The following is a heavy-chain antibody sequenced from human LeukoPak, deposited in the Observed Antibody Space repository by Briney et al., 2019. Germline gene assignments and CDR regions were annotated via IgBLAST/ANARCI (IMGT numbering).Heavy chain of an antibody. V-gene: IGHV1-8*01. D-gene: IGHD2-8*02. J-gene: IGHJ4*02. CDR3: ARGDGTTGDFDY. Sequence: ASVKVSCKASGYTFTSYDINWMRQATGQGLEWMGWMNPNSGNTGYAQKFQGRVTMTRNTSISTAYMELSSLRSEDTAVYCCARGDGTTGDFDYWGQGTLVTVSS. CDR1: GYTFTSYD. CDR2: MNPNSGNT.